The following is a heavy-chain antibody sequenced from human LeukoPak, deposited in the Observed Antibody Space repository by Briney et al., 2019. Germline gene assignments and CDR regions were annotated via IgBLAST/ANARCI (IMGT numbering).Heavy chain of an antibody. CDR1: GGSISSSSYY. J-gene: IGHJ4*02. Sequence: SETLSLTCTVSGGSISSSSYYWGWIRQPPGKGLEWIGSIYYSRSTYYNPSLKSRVTISVDASKNQFSLKLSSVTAADTAVYYCARVPTVTFFDYWGQGTLVTVSS. V-gene: IGHV4-39*01. CDR3: ARVPTVTFFDY. CDR2: IYYSRST. D-gene: IGHD4-17*01.